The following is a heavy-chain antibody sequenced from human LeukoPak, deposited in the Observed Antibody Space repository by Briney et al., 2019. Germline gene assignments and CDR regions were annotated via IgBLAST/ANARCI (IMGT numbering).Heavy chain of an antibody. CDR1: GGSISSSSYY. J-gene: IGHJ4*02. Sequence: SETLSLTCTVSGGSISSSSYYWGWIRQPPGKGLEWIGSIYYSRSTYYNPSLKSRVTISVDASKNQFSLKLSSVTAADTAVYYCARVPTVTFFDYWGQGTLVTVSS. V-gene: IGHV4-39*01. CDR3: ARVPTVTFFDY. CDR2: IYYSRST. D-gene: IGHD4-17*01.